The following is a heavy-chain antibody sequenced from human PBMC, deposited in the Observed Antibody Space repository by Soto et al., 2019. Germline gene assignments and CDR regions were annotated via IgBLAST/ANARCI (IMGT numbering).Heavy chain of an antibody. D-gene: IGHD2-21*01. J-gene: IGHJ2*01. V-gene: IGHV1-69*01. CDR3: ARVGPPSPSVIWFFDL. Sequence: QGQLVQSGAEVNKPGSSVKVSCKASGGSFRTYAINWVRQAPGQGLEWMGGIIPMLAAPTYAQKFQGRLTITADESTTTVYMELSSLTSEDTAVYYCARVGPPSPSVIWFFDLWGRGTLVTVSS. CDR1: GGSFRTYA. CDR2: IIPMLAAP.